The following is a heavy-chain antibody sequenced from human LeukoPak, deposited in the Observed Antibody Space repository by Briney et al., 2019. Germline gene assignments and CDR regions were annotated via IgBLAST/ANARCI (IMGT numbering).Heavy chain of an antibody. V-gene: IGHV4-38-2*01. CDR1: GYSISSGYY. CDR3: AKVLGWDWGSTAGGFDI. J-gene: IGHJ3*02. D-gene: IGHD7-27*01. CDR2: IYHSGST. Sequence: SETLSLTCAVSGYSISSGYYWGWIRQPPGKGLEWIASIYHSGSTYYNPSLKSRATISVDTSKNQLSLRPSSVTAADTAVYYCAKVLGWDWGSTAGGFDIWGRGTMVIVSS.